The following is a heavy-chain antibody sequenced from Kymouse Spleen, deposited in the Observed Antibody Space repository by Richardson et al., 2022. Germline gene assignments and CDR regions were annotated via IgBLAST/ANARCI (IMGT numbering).Heavy chain of an antibody. CDR2: IWYDGSNK. Sequence: QVQLVESGGGVVQPGRSLRLSCAASGFTFSSYGMHWVRQAPGKGLEWVAVIWYDGSNKYYADSVKGRFTISRDNSKNTLYLQMNSLRAEDTAVYYCARCIAARPGYYYGMDVWGQGTTVTVSS. J-gene: IGHJ6*02. CDR3: ARCIAARPGYYYGMDV. CDR1: GFTFSSYG. D-gene: IGHD6-6*01. V-gene: IGHV3-33*01.